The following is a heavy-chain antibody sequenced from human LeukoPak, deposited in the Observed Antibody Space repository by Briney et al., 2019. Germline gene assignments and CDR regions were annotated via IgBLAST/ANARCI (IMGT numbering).Heavy chain of an antibody. CDR3: ARGGGLAYLFNAFDI. Sequence: PGGSLRLSCAASGFTFSTYEMKWVRQAPGKGLEWVSYISSSGSTIDYADSVKVRFTISRDNAKNSLYLQMNSLRAEDTAVYYCARGGGLAYLFNAFDIWGQGTMVTVSS. J-gene: IGHJ3*02. CDR2: ISSSGSTI. D-gene: IGHD2/OR15-2a*01. CDR1: GFTFSTYE. V-gene: IGHV3-48*03.